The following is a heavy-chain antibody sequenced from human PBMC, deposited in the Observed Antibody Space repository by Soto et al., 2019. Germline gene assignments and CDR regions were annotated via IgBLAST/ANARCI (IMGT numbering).Heavy chain of an antibody. CDR3: ARGRASGSYYLLDY. J-gene: IGHJ4*02. D-gene: IGHD3-10*01. CDR2: INPNSGNI. CDR1: GDTFTTYD. V-gene: IGHV1-8*01. Sequence: ASVKVSCKASGDTFTTYDINWVRQATGHGLEWMGWINPNSGNIGYAQRFQGRVTMTRDTAIRTAYMEVSSLRSDDTAVYYCARGRASGSYYLLDYWGQGTLVTSPQ.